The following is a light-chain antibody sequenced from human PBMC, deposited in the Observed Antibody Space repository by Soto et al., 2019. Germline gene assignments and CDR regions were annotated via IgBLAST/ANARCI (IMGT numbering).Light chain of an antibody. V-gene: IGKV1-5*03. CDR1: QSISTL. Sequence: DIPMTQSPSTLAASVGDRVAITCRASQSISTLLAWYQQKPGKAPNLLIYKASSLESGVPSRFSGSGSGTQFTLTISSLQPDDFATYYCQHYYSYPWTFGQGTKVEIK. CDR2: KAS. J-gene: IGKJ1*01. CDR3: QHYYSYPWT.